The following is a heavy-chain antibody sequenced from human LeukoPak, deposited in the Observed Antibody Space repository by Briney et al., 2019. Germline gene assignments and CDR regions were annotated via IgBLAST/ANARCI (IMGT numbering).Heavy chain of an antibody. CDR3: ARRHSSSWYFDY. CDR1: GGSISSSTYY. Sequence: PSETLSLTCTVSGGSISSSTYYWGWIRQPPGKGLEWIGTMYYSGSTYYNPSLKSRVTMSVDTSNNQFSLKLSSVTAADTAVYYCARRHSSSWYFDYWGQGTLVTVSS. J-gene: IGHJ4*02. D-gene: IGHD6-13*01. CDR2: MYYSGST. V-gene: IGHV4-39*01.